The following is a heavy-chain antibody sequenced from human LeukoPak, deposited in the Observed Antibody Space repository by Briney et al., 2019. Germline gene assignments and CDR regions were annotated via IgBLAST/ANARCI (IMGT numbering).Heavy chain of an antibody. CDR2: IYYSGST. Sequence: PSETLSLTCTVSGGSISSYYWSWIRQPPGKGLEWIGYIYYSGSTNYNPSLKSRVTISVDTSKNQFSLKLSSLTAADTAAYYCARDRGYSYAFDYWGQGTLVTVSS. J-gene: IGHJ4*02. D-gene: IGHD5-18*01. CDR1: GGSISSYY. V-gene: IGHV4-59*01. CDR3: ARDRGYSYAFDY.